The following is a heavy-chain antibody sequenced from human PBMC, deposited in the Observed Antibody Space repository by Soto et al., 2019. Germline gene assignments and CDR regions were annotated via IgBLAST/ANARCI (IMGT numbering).Heavy chain of an antibody. CDR2: VYPDDSDT. V-gene: IGHV5-51*01. D-gene: IGHD3-22*01. CDR3: ARHGPRVYYDNSDYYYYGMDV. Sequence: GESLKISCKASGYIFASYWIGWVRQMPGKGLEWMGIVYPDDSDTRYSPPFEGQVSISADKSINTAYLQWSSLKAPDTAMYYCARHGPRVYYDNSDYYYYGMDVWGQGTTVNVSS. J-gene: IGHJ6*02. CDR1: GYIFASYW.